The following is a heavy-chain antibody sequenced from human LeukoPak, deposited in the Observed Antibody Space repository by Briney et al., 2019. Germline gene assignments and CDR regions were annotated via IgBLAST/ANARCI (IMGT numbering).Heavy chain of an antibody. D-gene: IGHD1-26*01. CDR3: ARGGIVGATTYYFDY. Sequence: GGSLRLSCAASGFTFSNYAMSWVRQAPGKGLEWVSAISVSGDSTYYADSVKGRFTISRDNSKNTVYLQMNSLRPEDTAVYYCARGGIVGATTYYFDYWGQGTLVTVSS. CDR2: ISVSGDST. J-gene: IGHJ4*02. V-gene: IGHV3-23*01. CDR1: GFTFSNYA.